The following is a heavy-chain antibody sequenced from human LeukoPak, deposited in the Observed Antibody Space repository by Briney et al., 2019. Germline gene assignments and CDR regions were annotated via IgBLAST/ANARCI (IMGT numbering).Heavy chain of an antibody. CDR1: GVTFSRHG. CDR2: IRYDGSDK. J-gene: IGHJ4*02. V-gene: IGHV3-30*02. D-gene: IGHD6-13*01. CDR3: AKAGPYSSSWYDFDY. Sequence: PGRSLRLSCAAPGVTFSRHGMHWVRQAPGKGLEWVAFIRYDGSDKYYADSVKGRFTISRDNSKNTLYLQMNSLRAEDTAVYYCAKAGPYSSSWYDFDYWGQGTLVTVSS.